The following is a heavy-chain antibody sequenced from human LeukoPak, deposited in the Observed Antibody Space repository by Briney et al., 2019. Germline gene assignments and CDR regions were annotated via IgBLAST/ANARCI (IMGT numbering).Heavy chain of an antibody. Sequence: ASVKVSCKASGYTFTSYAMHWVRQAPGQRLEWMGWINAGNGNTKYSQEFQGRVTITADKSTSTAYMELSSLRSEDTAVYYCARGMGTDYYYMDVWGKGTTVTVSS. J-gene: IGHJ6*03. CDR2: INAGNGNT. D-gene: IGHD7-27*01. CDR1: GYTFTSYA. V-gene: IGHV1-3*03. CDR3: ARGMGTDYYYMDV.